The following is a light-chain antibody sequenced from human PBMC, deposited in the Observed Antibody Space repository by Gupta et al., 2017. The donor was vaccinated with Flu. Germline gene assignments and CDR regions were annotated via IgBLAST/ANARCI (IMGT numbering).Light chain of an antibody. Sequence: EKVMTQSPATLSVSPGERATLSCRASQSVGINLAWHQQKPGQAPRLLIHGASTRATGVPARFSGSGSETEFTLTISSLQSEDFAIYYCQQEDYCPVTFGQGTKVEI. CDR3: QQEDYCPVT. CDR1: QSVGIN. V-gene: IGKV3-15*01. J-gene: IGKJ1*01. CDR2: GAS.